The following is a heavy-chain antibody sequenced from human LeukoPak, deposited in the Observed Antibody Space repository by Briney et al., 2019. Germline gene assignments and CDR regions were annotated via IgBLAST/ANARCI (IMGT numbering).Heavy chain of an antibody. J-gene: IGHJ4*02. CDR3: AKVFRKDGDFHLFDY. Sequence: PGGSLRLSCAASGFTFMSYAMSWVRQAPGKGLEWVSAISGSGDRTYYADSVKGRFAIFRDNSKTTLYLQMNSLRAEDTAMYYCAKVFRKDGDFHLFDYWGQGTLVTVSS. D-gene: IGHD4-17*01. V-gene: IGHV3-23*01. CDR1: GFTFMSYA. CDR2: ISGSGDRT.